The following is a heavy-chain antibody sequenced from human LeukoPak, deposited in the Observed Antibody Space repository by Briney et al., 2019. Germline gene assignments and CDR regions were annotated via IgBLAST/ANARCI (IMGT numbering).Heavy chain of an antibody. CDR1: GFTFSTYW. V-gene: IGHV3-7*01. CDR3: ARAYIIDY. Sequence: GGSLRLSCAASGFTFSTYWMTWVRQAPGKGLEWVANIKQDGSEKNYVDSVKGRFTISRDNAKNSMYLQMNSLRVDDTAVYYCARAYIIDYGGQGTLVTVSS. J-gene: IGHJ4*02. D-gene: IGHD1-14*01. CDR2: IKQDGSEK.